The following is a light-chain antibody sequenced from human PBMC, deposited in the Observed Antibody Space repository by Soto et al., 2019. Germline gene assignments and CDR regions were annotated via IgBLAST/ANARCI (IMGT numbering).Light chain of an antibody. Sequence: EIVMTQSPATLSVSPGERATLSCRASQSVSNNLAWYQQKAGQVPRLLIHGVSTRAAGIPARFSGSGSGTEFTLTISSLQSEDFAVYYCQQYDNWPRTFGQGTKVDIK. CDR3: QQYDNWPRT. V-gene: IGKV3-15*01. J-gene: IGKJ2*01. CDR1: QSVSNN. CDR2: GVS.